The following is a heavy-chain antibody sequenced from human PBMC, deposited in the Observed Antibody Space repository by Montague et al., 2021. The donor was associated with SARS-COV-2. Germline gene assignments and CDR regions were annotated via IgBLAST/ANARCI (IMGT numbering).Heavy chain of an antibody. V-gene: IGHV4-39*01. CDR1: GASISSSENS. D-gene: IGHD3-16*02. CDR3: ARHVTFGGVVVALDY. J-gene: IGHJ4*02. CDR2: IFYSGTT. Sequence: SETLSLTCTVSGASISSSENSWGWIRQSPGKGLEWFGSIFYSGTTYFNPSLRSRIAISVGTSKNQFSLKVTSVTAADTAVYHCARHVTFGGVVVALDYWGQGHLVSVSS.